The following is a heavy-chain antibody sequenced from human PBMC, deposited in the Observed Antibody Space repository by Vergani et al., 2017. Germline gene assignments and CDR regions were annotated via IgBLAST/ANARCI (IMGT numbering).Heavy chain of an antibody. CDR2: IGHSGSPI. D-gene: IGHD2-21*02. CDR3: VRVHSVTGPYGGLDC. Sequence: VQLVESGGGLVKPGGSLRLSCAVSGVIFSDYYMSWTRQAPGKGLEWISYIGHSGSPIFYADSVKGRFTISRDNAKNSLYLQMNGLRVEDTAMYFCVRVHSVTGPYGGLDCWSLGSLVSVSS. V-gene: IGHV3-11*04. CDR1: GVIFSDYY. J-gene: IGHJ4*02.